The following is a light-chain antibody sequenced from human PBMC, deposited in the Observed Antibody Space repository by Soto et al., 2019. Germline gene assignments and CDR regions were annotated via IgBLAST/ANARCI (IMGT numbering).Light chain of an antibody. Sequence: QSALTQPASVSGSPGQSITISCTGTSSDVGAYNYVSWLQQHPGKVPKLMLYEVNNRPSGVSNRFSGSKSGNTASLTISGLQPEDEAEYYCTSHTTSSTWVFGGGTNFTVL. CDR3: TSHTTSSTWV. CDR1: SSDVGAYNY. V-gene: IGLV2-14*01. J-gene: IGLJ3*02. CDR2: EVN.